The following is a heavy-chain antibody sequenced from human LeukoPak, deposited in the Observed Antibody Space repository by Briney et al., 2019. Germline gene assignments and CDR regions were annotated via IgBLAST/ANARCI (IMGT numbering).Heavy chain of an antibody. Sequence: SETLSLTFTVSGGSISTYYWSWIRQPPGKGLEWIGYIYYSGSTNYNPPLNSRLTISVDTSKNQFSLKLSAVTAADTAVYYCARTDPGAIYGMDVWGQGTTVTVSS. J-gene: IGHJ6*02. CDR3: ARTDPGAIYGMDV. CDR1: GGSISTYY. CDR2: IYYSGST. V-gene: IGHV4-59*08. D-gene: IGHD1-26*01.